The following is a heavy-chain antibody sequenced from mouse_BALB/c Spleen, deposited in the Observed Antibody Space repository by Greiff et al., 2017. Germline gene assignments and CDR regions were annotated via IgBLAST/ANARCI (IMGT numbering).Heavy chain of an antibody. Sequence: EVKLQESGPGLVKPSQSLSLTFSVTGYSITSGYYWNWIRQFPGNKLEWMGYISYDGSNNYNPSLKNRISITRDTSKNQFFLKLNSVTTEDTATYYCATYYRYDYAMDYWGQGTSVTVSS. CDR2: ISYDGSN. CDR1: GYSITSGYY. V-gene: IGHV3-6*02. D-gene: IGHD2-14*01. J-gene: IGHJ4*01. CDR3: ATYYRYDYAMDY.